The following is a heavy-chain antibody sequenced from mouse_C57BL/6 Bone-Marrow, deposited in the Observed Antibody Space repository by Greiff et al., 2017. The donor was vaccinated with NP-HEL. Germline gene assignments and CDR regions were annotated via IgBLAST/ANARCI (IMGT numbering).Heavy chain of an antibody. Sequence: EVQLVESGGGLVKPGGSLKLSCAASGFTFSSYAMSWVRQTPEKRLEWVATISDGGSYTYYPDNVKGRFTISRDNAKNNLYLQMSHLKSEDTAMYDCAREGETITTVVGFDYWGQGTTLTVSS. D-gene: IGHD1-1*01. V-gene: IGHV5-4*01. CDR1: GFTFSSYA. J-gene: IGHJ2*01. CDR3: AREGETITTVVGFDY. CDR2: ISDGGSYT.